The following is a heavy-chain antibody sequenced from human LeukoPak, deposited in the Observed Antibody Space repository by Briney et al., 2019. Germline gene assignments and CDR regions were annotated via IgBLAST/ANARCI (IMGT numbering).Heavy chain of an antibody. D-gene: IGHD1-26*01. V-gene: IGHV1-18*01. Sequence: ASVKVSCKASGHTFTSYGVSWVRQAPGQGLEWMGWINAYTGYTNYAQKLQGRVTMTTDTSTSTAYMELRSLRSDDTAVYYCAAVLIHESDGGSYYESDYWGQGTLVTVSS. CDR3: AAVLIHESDGGSYYESDY. CDR1: GHTFTSYG. J-gene: IGHJ4*02. CDR2: INAYTGYT.